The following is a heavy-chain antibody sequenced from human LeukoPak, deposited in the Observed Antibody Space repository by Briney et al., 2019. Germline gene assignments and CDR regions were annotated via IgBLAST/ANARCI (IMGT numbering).Heavy chain of an antibody. J-gene: IGHJ6*02. CDR3: ARAAGYYNLDV. Sequence: PGGSLRLSCTASGFTFSGYEMNWVRQAPGKGLEWVSYISSSGNSIYYADSVKGRFTISRDNAKNSLYLQMNSLRAEDTAVYYCARAAGYYNLDVWGQGTTVTVSS. V-gene: IGHV3-48*03. CDR2: ISSSGNSI. CDR1: GFTFSGYE.